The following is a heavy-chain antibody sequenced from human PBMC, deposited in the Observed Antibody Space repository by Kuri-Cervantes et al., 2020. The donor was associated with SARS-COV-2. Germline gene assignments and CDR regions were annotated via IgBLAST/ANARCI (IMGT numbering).Heavy chain of an antibody. CDR3: ARAGVVTFSVYYGMDV. J-gene: IGHJ6*02. Sequence: GGSLRLSCAASRFTFRNYGMHWVRQAPGKGLEWVALISYDETYKYYADSVEGRFTISRDNSENSLYLQMNSLRAEDTAVYYCARAGVVTFSVYYGMDVWGQGTTVTVSS. CDR2: ISYDETYK. D-gene: IGHD4-23*01. V-gene: IGHV3-30*03. CDR1: RFTFRNYG.